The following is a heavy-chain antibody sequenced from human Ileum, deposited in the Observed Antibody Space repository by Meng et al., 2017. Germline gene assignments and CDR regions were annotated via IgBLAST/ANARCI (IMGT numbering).Heavy chain of an antibody. Sequence: QVQLQVSGPGLVKPSQTLSLTCTVPGGSISGSYWSWIRKFPGKGLDWIGYTDYRGTTNYNPSLRGRGTMSVETSRAQFSLKLTSVTAEDTAIYYCARAKAIPDFWGQGTLVTVSS. J-gene: IGHJ4*02. CDR1: GGSISGSY. CDR3: ARAKAIPDF. V-gene: IGHV4-59*08. CDR2: TDYRGTT.